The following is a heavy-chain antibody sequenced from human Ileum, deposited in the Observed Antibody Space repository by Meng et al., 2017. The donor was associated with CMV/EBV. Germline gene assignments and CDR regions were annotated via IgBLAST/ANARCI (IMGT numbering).Heavy chain of an antibody. J-gene: IGHJ4*02. Sequence: QVQLVQSGSELKEPGASAKVSCKTSGYTFISYGINWVREAPGQRLEWMGWINTNTGNPTYAQDFTGRFVFSLDTSVSTAYLQISSLRAEDTAVYYCTRGAGAHTAKFDYWGQGTLVTVSS. CDR3: TRGAGAHTAKFDY. D-gene: IGHD5-18*01. V-gene: IGHV7-4-1*02. CDR2: INTNTGNP. CDR1: GYTFISYG.